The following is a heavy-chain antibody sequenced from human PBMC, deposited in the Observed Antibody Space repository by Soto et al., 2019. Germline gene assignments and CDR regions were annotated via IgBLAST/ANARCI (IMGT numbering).Heavy chain of an antibody. V-gene: IGHV3-11*04. Sequence: QVQLVESGGDLVQPGGSLRLSCAASGFTFSDYYMSWIRQAPGKGLEWVSSITSSGSTTYYTDSVKGRFTISRDKAKNSLYLQMNSLRAEDTAVYYCARERYSYGPYYFYYWGQGSLVTVSS. CDR1: GFTFSDYY. CDR2: ITSSGSTT. D-gene: IGHD5-18*01. CDR3: ARERYSYGPYYFYY. J-gene: IGHJ4*02.